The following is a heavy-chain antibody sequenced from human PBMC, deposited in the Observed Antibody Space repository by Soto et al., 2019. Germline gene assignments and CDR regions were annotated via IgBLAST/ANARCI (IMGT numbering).Heavy chain of an antibody. J-gene: IGHJ6*02. CDR2: SKPNSGDT. CDR3: ARGYGGLGNYVFYFYGLDV. CDR1: GYTFIDYY. V-gene: IGHV1-2*04. Sequence: ASVKVSCKASGYTFIDYYIHWVRLAPGQGLEWMGWSKPNSGDTKYAQKFQGWVTMTRDTSIRTAYMELSRLRSDDTAIYYCARGYGGLGNYVFYFYGLDVWGQGTTVTVSS. D-gene: IGHD3-10*01.